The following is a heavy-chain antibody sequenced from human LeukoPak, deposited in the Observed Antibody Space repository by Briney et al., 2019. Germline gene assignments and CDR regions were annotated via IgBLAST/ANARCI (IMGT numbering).Heavy chain of an antibody. CDR2: INTDGSST. Sequence: PGESLRLSCAASGFTFSSYWMHWVRQAPGKGLVWVSRINTDGSSTSYADSVKGRFTISRDNAKNTLYLQMNSLRAEDTAVYYCAREDGSGSFYYYYYYYMDVWGKGTTVTVSS. CDR3: AREDGSGSFYYYYYYYMDV. V-gene: IGHV3-74*01. D-gene: IGHD3-10*01. CDR1: GFTFSSYW. J-gene: IGHJ6*03.